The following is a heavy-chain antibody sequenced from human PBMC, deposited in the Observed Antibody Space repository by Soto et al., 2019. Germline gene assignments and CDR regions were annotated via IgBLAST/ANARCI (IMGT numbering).Heavy chain of an antibody. Sequence: ASVKVSCKASGYTFTSYGISWVRQAPGQGLEWMGWISGYNGNTNYAQNLQGRVTMTTDTSTSTAYMELRSLRSDDTAVYYCARDGVATIYYYGMDVWGQGTTVTVSS. V-gene: IGHV1-18*01. CDR1: GYTFTSYG. J-gene: IGHJ6*02. CDR2: ISGYNGNT. CDR3: ARDGVATIYYYGMDV. D-gene: IGHD5-12*01.